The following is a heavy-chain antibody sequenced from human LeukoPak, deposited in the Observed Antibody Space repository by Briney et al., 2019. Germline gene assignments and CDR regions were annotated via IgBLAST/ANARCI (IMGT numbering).Heavy chain of an antibody. CDR3: ARVRADTAMVTAYYYYYYMDV. V-gene: IGHV1-69*06. J-gene: IGHJ6*03. CDR1: GGTFSSYA. CDR2: IIPIFGTA. Sequence: SVKVSCKASGGTFSSYAISWVRQAPGQGLEWMGGIIPIFGTANYAQKFQGRVTITADKSTSTAYMELSSLRSEDTAVYYCARVRADTAMVTAYYYYYYMDVWGKGTTVTVSS. D-gene: IGHD5-18*01.